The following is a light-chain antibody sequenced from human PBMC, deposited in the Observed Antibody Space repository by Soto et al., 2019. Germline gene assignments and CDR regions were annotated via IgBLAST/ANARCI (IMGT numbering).Light chain of an antibody. Sequence: QSALTQPASVSGSPGQSITISCTGTSSDVGGYNYVSWYQQHPGQAPKLMIYDVSNRPSGVSNRFSGSKSCNTASLTISGLHAEDEADYYCSSYTSSSTLPYVFGTGTKLTVL. CDR2: DVS. J-gene: IGLJ1*01. V-gene: IGLV2-14*01. CDR1: SSDVGGYNY. CDR3: SSYTSSSTLPYV.